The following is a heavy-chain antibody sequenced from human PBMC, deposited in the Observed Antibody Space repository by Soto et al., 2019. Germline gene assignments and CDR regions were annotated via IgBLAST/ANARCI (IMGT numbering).Heavy chain of an antibody. D-gene: IGHD3-3*01. CDR3: SRAIDFWSGYYNPLGAYYYYGRDG. CDR2: IIPIFGTA. Sequence: SVKVSCKASGGTFSSYAISWVRQAPGQGLEWMGGIIPIFGTANYAQKFQGRVTITAEESTSTAYMELSSLRSEDTAVYYCSRAIDFWSGYYNPLGAYYYYGRDGWGQVTTGTVSS. V-gene: IGHV1-69*13. CDR1: GGTFSSYA. J-gene: IGHJ6*02.